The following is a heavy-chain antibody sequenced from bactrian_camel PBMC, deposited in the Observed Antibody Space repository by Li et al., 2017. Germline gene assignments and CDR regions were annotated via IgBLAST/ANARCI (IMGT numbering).Heavy chain of an antibody. CDR1: GFTFSNYV. J-gene: IGHJ4*01. Sequence: DVQLVESGGGLVQPGGSLRLSCAASGFTFSNYVMNWVRQAPGKGHEWVSTIYANGGITYYADSVKGRFTISQDEGKNTVYLLMNSLKPDDSGTYYCAYESGTTPDLCRRRGPGGYFGQGTQVTVS. CDR2: IYANGGIT. D-gene: IGHD7*01. V-gene: IGHV3S40*01.